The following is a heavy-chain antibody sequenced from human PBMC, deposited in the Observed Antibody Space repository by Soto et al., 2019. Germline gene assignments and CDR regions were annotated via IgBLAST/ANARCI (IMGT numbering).Heavy chain of an antibody. CDR2: IYPSGAS. CDR3: ARATFGAVLHPEV. D-gene: IGHD3-3*01. CDR1: GASISTEGYT. V-gene: IGHV4-30-2*01. J-gene: IGHJ6*02. Sequence: SQTLSLTCAVSGASISTEGYTWSWIRQPPGKGLEWIGYIYPSGASNCNPSLRSRVTISLDASRNRFSLSVGSVTAADTAVYYGARATFGAVLHPEVWGQGTTVTAAS.